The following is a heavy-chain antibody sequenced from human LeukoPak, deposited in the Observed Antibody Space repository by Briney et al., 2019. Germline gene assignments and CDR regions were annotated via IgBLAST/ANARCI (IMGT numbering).Heavy chain of an antibody. CDR2: TYYRSKWYN. J-gene: IGHJ4*02. CDR3: ARDPDGYSSGWYYFDY. V-gene: IGHV6-1*01. CDR1: GDSVSSNSAA. D-gene: IGHD6-19*01. Sequence: SQTLSLTCAISGDSVSSNSAAWNWIRQSPSRGLEWPGRTYYRSKWYNDYAVSVKSRITINPDTSKNQFSLQLNSVTPEDTAVYYCARDPDGYSSGWYYFDYWGQGTLVTVSS.